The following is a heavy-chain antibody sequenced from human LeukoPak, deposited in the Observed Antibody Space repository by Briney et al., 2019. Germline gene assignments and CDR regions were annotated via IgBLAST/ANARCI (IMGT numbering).Heavy chain of an antibody. CDR1: GFTFSSYA. Sequence: GGSLRLSCAASGFTFSSYAMSWVRQAPGKGLEWVSAISGSGGSTYYADSVKGRFTISRDNSKNTLYLQMNSLRAEDTAVYYCATRPSYSSGWTDVDYWGQGTLVTVSS. CDR2: ISGSGGST. V-gene: IGHV3-23*01. CDR3: ATRPSYSSGWTDVDY. J-gene: IGHJ4*02. D-gene: IGHD6-19*01.